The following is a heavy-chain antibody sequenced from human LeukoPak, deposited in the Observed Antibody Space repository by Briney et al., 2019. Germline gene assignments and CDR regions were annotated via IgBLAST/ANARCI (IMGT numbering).Heavy chain of an antibody. D-gene: IGHD6-19*01. Sequence: GASVTVSCKASGGTFSSYANSWVRQAPGPGLEWMGGIIPIFGTANDAQKSQGRVTITADESTSTAYMELSSLRSEDTAVYYCARVGSSGWDYFDYWGQGTLVTVSS. V-gene: IGHV1-69*13. CDR1: GGTFSSYA. CDR3: ARVGSSGWDYFDY. CDR2: IIPIFGTA. J-gene: IGHJ4*02.